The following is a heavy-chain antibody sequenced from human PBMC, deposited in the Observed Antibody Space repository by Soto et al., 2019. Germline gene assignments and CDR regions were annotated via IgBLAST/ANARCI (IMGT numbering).Heavy chain of an antibody. Sequence: QVQLVESGGGVVQPGRSLRLSCAASGFTFSSYGMHWVRQAPGKGLEWVAVIWYDGSNKYYADSVKGRFTISRDNSKNTLYLQMNILRAEDTAVYYCARGGIIQLWLDYYYGMDVWGQGTTVTVSS. V-gene: IGHV3-33*01. D-gene: IGHD5-18*01. CDR2: IWYDGSNK. CDR3: ARGGIIQLWLDYYYGMDV. J-gene: IGHJ6*02. CDR1: GFTFSSYG.